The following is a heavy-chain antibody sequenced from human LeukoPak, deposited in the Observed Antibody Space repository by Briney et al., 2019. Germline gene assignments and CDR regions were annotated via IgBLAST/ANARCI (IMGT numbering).Heavy chain of an antibody. CDR1: GFTFSSYA. CDR2: ISYDGSNK. J-gene: IGHJ4*02. V-gene: IGHV3-30-3*01. CDR3: ASDSSGWTYFDY. Sequence: PGGSLRLSCAASGFTFSSYAMHWVRQAPGKGLEWVAVISYDGSNKYYADSVEGRFIITRDNTKTTLYLQMNSLRAEDTAVYYWASDSSGWTYFDYWGQGTLVTSSS. D-gene: IGHD6-19*01.